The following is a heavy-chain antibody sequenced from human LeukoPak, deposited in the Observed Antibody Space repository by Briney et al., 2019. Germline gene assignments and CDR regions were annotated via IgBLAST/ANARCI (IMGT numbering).Heavy chain of an antibody. CDR1: GGSLSTVTSY. D-gene: IGHD3-22*01. CDR2: ISYSGTT. J-gene: IGHJ4*02. Sequence: SETLSLTCTVSGGSLSTVTSYWGWLRQPPGKDLEWIGTISYSGTTYYNPSLKSRVTISVDKSKNHFSLKLTSVTAADTAVYYCATDSSGYYYLFDYWGQGTLVTVSS. V-gene: IGHV4-39*07. CDR3: ATDSSGYYYLFDY.